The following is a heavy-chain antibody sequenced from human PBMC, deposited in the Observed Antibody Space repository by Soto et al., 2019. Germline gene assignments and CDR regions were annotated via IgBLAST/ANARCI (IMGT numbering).Heavy chain of an antibody. D-gene: IGHD3-22*01. V-gene: IGHV3-30*18. CDR3: AKEKRGYYRYDAFDI. CDR2: ISYDGSNK. J-gene: IGHJ3*02. CDR1: GFTFSSYG. Sequence: QVQLVESGGGVVQPGRSLRLSCAASGFTFSSYGMHWVRQAPGKGLAWVAVISYDGSNKYYADSVKGRFTISRDNSKNTLYLQMNSLRAEDTAVYYCAKEKRGYYRYDAFDIWGQGTMVSVSS.